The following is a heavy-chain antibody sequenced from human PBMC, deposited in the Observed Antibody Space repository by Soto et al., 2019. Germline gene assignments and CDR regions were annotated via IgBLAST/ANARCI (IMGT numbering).Heavy chain of an antibody. D-gene: IGHD5-18*01. Sequence: GGSLRLSCAASGFTFSSYSMNWVRQAPGKGLEWVSSISSTGTYIYYADSLKGRFTITRDNAKNSLYLQMNSLRAEDTAMYYCARDFSGYSYGFDFWGQGTLVTVSS. CDR1: GFTFSSYS. V-gene: IGHV3-21*01. J-gene: IGHJ4*02. CDR3: ARDFSGYSYGFDF. CDR2: ISSTGTYI.